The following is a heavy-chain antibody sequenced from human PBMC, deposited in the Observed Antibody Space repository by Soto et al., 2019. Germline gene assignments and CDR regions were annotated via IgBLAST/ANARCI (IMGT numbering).Heavy chain of an antibody. CDR3: ARALVATILIAAAGNPVDY. Sequence: GGSLRLSCAASGFTFSSYAMHWVRQAPGKGLEWVAVISYDGSNKYYADSVKGRFTISRDNSKNTLYLQMNSLRAEDTAVYYCARALVATILIAAAGNPVDYWGQGTLVTVSS. D-gene: IGHD6-13*01. J-gene: IGHJ4*02. CDR1: GFTFSSYA. V-gene: IGHV3-30-3*01. CDR2: ISYDGSNK.